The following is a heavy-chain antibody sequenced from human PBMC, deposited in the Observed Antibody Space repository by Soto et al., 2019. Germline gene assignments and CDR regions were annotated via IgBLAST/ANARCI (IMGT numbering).Heavy chain of an antibody. D-gene: IGHD3-3*01. CDR1: GFTFSSYG. CDR2: IWSDGRNK. V-gene: IGHV3-33*01. J-gene: IGHJ4*02. CDR3: AREFWSGPFDY. Sequence: QVPLVESGGGVVQPGRSLRLSCAAAGFTFSSYGMHWVRQAPGQGLEWVAVIWSDGRNKYYADSVKGRFTIARDNSKNTLYLQMTSLRAEDTAVYYCAREFWSGPFDYWGRGTLVTVSS.